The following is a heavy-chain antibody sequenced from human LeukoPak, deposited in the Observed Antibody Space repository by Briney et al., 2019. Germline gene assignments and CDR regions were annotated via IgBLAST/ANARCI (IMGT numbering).Heavy chain of an antibody. CDR3: ARVQIAVASFDY. CDR2: INPNSGGT. V-gene: IGHV1-2*02. D-gene: IGHD6-19*01. Sequence: GVSVKVSCKASGYTFTGYYMHWVRQAPGQGLEWMGWINPNSGGTNYAQKFQGRVTMTRDTSTSTVYMELSSLRSEDTAVYYCARVQIAVASFDYWGQGTLVTVSS. J-gene: IGHJ4*02. CDR1: GYTFTGYY.